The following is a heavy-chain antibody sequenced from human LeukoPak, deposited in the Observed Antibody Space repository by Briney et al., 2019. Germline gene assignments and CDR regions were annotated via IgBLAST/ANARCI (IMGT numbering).Heavy chain of an antibody. CDR2: IYYSGST. D-gene: IGHD5-18*01. V-gene: IGHV4-39*07. CDR3: ARVAGGYSYAPDY. J-gene: IGHJ4*02. Sequence: SETLSLTCTVSGGSLSSSSYYWGWIRQPPGKGLEWIGSIYYSGSTYYNPSLKSRVTISVDTSKNQFSLKLSSVTAADTAVYYCARVAGGYSYAPDYWGQGTLVTVSS. CDR1: GGSLSSSSYY.